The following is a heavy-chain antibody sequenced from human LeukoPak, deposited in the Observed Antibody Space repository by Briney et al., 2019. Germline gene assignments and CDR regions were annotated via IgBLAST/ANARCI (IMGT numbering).Heavy chain of an antibody. CDR2: IYTRGST. J-gene: IGHJ1*01. D-gene: IGHD4-17*01. CDR1: GDSIGTYY. CDR3: VRGDDYGDFKN. V-gene: IGHV4-4*07. Sequence: SETLSLTCTVSGDSIGTYYWSWIRQPAGKGLEWIGRIYTRGSTNYNPSLTSRVTMSVDTSKNQFSLKLISVTAADTAVYYCVRGDDYGDFKNWGQGTLVTVSS.